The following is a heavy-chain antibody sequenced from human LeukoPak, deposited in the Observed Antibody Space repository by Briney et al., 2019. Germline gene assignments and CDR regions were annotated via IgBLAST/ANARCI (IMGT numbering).Heavy chain of an antibody. D-gene: IGHD5-12*01. V-gene: IGHV3-15*01. J-gene: IGHJ6*02. CDR3: TTGLAYYYYGMDV. CDR2: IKSKTDGGTT. Sequence: GGSLRLSCAASGFTFSNAWMSWVRQAPGKGLEWVGRIKSKTDGGTTDYAAPVKGGFTISRDDSKNTLYLQMNSLKTEDTAVYYCTTGLAYYYYGMDVWGQGTTVTVSS. CDR1: GFTFSNAW.